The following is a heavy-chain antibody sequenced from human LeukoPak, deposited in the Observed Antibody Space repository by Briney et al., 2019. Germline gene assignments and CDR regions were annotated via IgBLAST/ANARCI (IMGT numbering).Heavy chain of an antibody. D-gene: IGHD3-10*01. CDR1: GDSISSSNYY. V-gene: IGHV4-39*01. J-gene: IGHJ4*02. CDR2: IHYGGTT. CDR3: GRLAGGMTRFDY. Sequence: KPSETLPLTCTVSGDSISSSNYYWGWIRQPPGKGLEWSGGIHYGGTTFYNPSLNNRGTIFADTSKSQFSLKLSSVSAADTAVYYCGRLAGGMTRFDYWGQGTLVTVSS.